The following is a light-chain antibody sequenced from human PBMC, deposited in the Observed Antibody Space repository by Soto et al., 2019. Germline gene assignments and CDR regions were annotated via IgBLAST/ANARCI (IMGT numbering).Light chain of an antibody. J-gene: IGKJ4*01. V-gene: IGKV3-11*01. CDR3: QQRSNWPPET. CDR2: DAS. Sequence: IVLTQSPATLSLSNGVRATLSCSSSQSVSSYLAWYQQKPGQAPRLLIYDASNRATGIPARFSGSGSGTDFTLTISSLEPEDFAVYYCQQRSNWPPETFGGGTKVDI. CDR1: QSVSSY.